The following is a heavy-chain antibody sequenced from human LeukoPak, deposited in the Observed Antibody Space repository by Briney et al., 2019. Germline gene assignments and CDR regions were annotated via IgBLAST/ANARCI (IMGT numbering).Heavy chain of an antibody. CDR1: GYTFSSYY. D-gene: IGHD1-1*01. CDR3: ARVPGPPNDDYYGMDV. V-gene: IGHV1-46*01. CDR2: INPSGGST. J-gene: IGHJ6*04. Sequence: GASVKVSCKAFGYTFSSYYMNWVRQAPGQGLEWMGIINPSGGSTSYAQKFQGRVTMTRDTSTSTVYMELSSLRSEDTAVYYCARVPGPPNDDYYGMDVGGEGTTVTVSS.